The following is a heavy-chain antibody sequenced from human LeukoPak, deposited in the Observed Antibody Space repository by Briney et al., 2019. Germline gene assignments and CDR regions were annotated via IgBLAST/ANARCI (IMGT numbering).Heavy chain of an antibody. D-gene: IGHD4-17*01. CDR1: GGSFSGYY. CDR2: INHSGST. Sequence: SETLSLTCAVYGGSFSGYYWSWIRQPPGKGLEWIGEINHSGSTNYNPSLKSRVTISVDTSKNQFSLKLSSVTAADTAVYYCARFPPVDYGDYVDYWGQGTLVTVSS. CDR3: ARFPPVDYGDYVDY. V-gene: IGHV4-34*01. J-gene: IGHJ4*02.